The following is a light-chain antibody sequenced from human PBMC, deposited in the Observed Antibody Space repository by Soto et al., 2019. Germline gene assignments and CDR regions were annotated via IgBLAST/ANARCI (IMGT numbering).Light chain of an antibody. V-gene: IGKV3-11*01. Sequence: EIVLTQSPATLSLSPGEKATLSCRASESVSSYLAWYQQKAAQAPRLLIYDASNRATGIPARFSGSGSGTDFTLIISSLEPEDFAVYYCQQRSDWPPTFGQGTKVEIK. CDR2: DAS. CDR3: QQRSDWPPT. CDR1: ESVSSY. J-gene: IGKJ1*01.